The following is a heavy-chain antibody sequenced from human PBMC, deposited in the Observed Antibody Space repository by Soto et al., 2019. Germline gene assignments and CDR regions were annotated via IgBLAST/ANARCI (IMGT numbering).Heavy chain of an antibody. V-gene: IGHV4-4*02. D-gene: IGHD3-10*01. Sequence: QVQLQESGPRLVKPSGTLSLTCDVSGGSISDSVWWNWVRQAPGKGLERIGEIYHSGKTYYNPSLKSRVTISIDKSKNQVSLTLDFVTAADTAIYYCATTREAIIHLYYFDFWGQGTLVTVSS. J-gene: IGHJ4*02. CDR1: GGSISDSVW. CDR2: IYHSGKT. CDR3: ATTREAIIHLYYFDF.